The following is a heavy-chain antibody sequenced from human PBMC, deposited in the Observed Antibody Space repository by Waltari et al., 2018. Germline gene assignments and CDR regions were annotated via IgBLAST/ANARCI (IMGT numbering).Heavy chain of an antibody. CDR3: AHRGYCSGGSCPRQPGGWFDP. CDR2: IYWNDDK. Sequence: QITLKESGPTLVKPTQTLTLTCTFSGFPLSTSRVGVGWIRTPPGKALEWLALIYWNDDKRYSPSLKSRLTITKDTSKNQVVLTMTNMDPVDTATYYCAHRGYCSGGSCPRQPGGWFDPWGQGTLVTVSS. V-gene: IGHV2-5*01. J-gene: IGHJ5*02. CDR1: GFPLSTSRVG. D-gene: IGHD2-15*01.